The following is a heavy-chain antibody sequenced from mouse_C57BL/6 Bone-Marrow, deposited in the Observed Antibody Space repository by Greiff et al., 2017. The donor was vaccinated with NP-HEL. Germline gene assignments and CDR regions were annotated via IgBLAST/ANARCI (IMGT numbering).Heavy chain of an antibody. CDR3: ASITTVVARYFDV. Sequence: VQLQQSGPELVKPGASVKISCKASGYTFTDYYMNWVKQSHGKSLEWIGDINPNNGGTSYTQKFKGKATLTVDKSSSTAYMQLRSLTSEDSAVYYCASITTVVARYFDVWGTGTTVTVSS. CDR1: GYTFTDYY. V-gene: IGHV1-26*01. CDR2: INPNNGGT. J-gene: IGHJ1*03. D-gene: IGHD1-1*01.